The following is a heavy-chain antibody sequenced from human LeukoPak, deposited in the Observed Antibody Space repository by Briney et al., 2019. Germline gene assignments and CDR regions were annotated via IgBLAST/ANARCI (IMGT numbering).Heavy chain of an antibody. J-gene: IGHJ4*02. CDR2: IYIGGTI. V-gene: IGHV3-66*01. CDR1: GFTVSSNH. D-gene: IGHD7-27*01. Sequence: GGSLRLSCAASGFTVSSNHMSWVRQAPGKGLEWVSVIYIGGTIFYADSVKGRFTTSRDNSMNTVYLEMNSLRAEDTAVHYCARDGEDHYYDYWGQGTLVTVST. CDR3: ARDGEDHYYDY.